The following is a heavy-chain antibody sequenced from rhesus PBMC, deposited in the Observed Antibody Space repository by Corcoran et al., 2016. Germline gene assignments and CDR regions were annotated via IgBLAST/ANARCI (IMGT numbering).Heavy chain of an antibody. CDR2: IYGSSTST. Sequence: QVQLQESGPGVVKPSETLSLTCAVSGGSISDSYRWSWIRQPRGKGVEWIGYIYGSSTSTNYNPSRKSRVTISKDTSKNQFSLKLSSVTAADTAVYYCARDDCTSTTCSLYYWGQGVLVTVSS. CDR3: ARDDCTSTTCSLYY. CDR1: GGSISDSYR. V-gene: IGHV4S10*01. J-gene: IGHJ4*01. D-gene: IGHD2-2*01.